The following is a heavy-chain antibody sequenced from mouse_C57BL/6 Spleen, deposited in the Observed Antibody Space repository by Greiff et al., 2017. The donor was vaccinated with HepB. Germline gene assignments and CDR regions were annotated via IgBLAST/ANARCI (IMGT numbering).Heavy chain of an antibody. D-gene: IGHD2-5*01. CDR2: IYPRSGNT. J-gene: IGHJ2*01. CDR3: ARPYSNPGYFDY. V-gene: IGHV1-81*01. CDR1: GYTFTSYG. Sequence: QVQLQQSGAELARPGASVKLSCKASGYTFTSYGISWVKQRTGQGLEWIGEIYPRSGNTYYNEKFKGKATLTADKSSSTAYMELRSLPSEDSAVYFCARPYSNPGYFDYWGQGTTLTVSS.